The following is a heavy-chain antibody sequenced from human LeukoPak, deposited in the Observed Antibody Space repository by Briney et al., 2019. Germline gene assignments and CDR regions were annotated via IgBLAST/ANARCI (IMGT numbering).Heavy chain of an antibody. Sequence: SVKVSCKASGYTFTSYGISWVRQAPGQGLEWMGGIIPIFGTANYAQKFQGRVTITADKSTSTAYMELSSLRSEDTAVYYCARAGYSGYDKRVYYFDYWGQGTLVTVSS. CDR1: GYTFTSYG. J-gene: IGHJ4*02. V-gene: IGHV1-69*06. CDR2: IIPIFGTA. CDR3: ARAGYSGYDKRVYYFDY. D-gene: IGHD5-12*01.